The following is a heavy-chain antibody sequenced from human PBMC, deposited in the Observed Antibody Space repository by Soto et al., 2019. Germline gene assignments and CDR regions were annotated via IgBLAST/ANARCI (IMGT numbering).Heavy chain of an antibody. CDR1: GFTFSDYR. CDR2: IWYDGSNK. Sequence: GGSLRLSCAASGFTFSDYRMHWVRQAPGKGLQWVAIIWYDGSNKFYSDSVKGRFTISRDNSKNTLYLQMNSLRVEDTAVYYCATSPWGNSGIDHWGQGALVTVSS. V-gene: IGHV3-33*01. D-gene: IGHD7-27*01. CDR3: ATSPWGNSGIDH. J-gene: IGHJ4*02.